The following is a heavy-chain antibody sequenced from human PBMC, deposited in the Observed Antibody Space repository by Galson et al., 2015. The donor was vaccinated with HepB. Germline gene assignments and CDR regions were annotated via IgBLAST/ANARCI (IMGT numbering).Heavy chain of an antibody. Sequence: SVKVSCKASGYTFTSYGISWVRQAPGQGLEWMGWISAYNGNTNYAQKLQGRVTMTTDTSTSTAYMELRSLRSDDTAVYYCAREGYSYDEGFPLLWDYWGQGTLVTVSS. J-gene: IGHJ4*02. V-gene: IGHV1-18*01. D-gene: IGHD5-18*01. CDR2: ISAYNGNT. CDR3: AREGYSYDEGFPLLWDY. CDR1: GYTFTSYG.